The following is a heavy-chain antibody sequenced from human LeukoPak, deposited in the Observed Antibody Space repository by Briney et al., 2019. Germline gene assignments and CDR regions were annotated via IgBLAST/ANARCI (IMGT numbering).Heavy chain of an antibody. J-gene: IGHJ5*02. CDR2: IKQDGSEK. CDR3: ARVGTRGDIPYNTNWFDP. V-gene: IGHV3-7*01. Sequence: GGSLRLSCAASGFTFSSYWMSWVRQAPGKGLEWVSNIKQDGSEKYYVDSVKGRFTISRDNAKNSLYLQMNSLRAEDTAVYYCARVGTRGDIPYNTNWFDPWGRGTLVTVSS. D-gene: IGHD3-10*01. CDR1: GFTFSSYW.